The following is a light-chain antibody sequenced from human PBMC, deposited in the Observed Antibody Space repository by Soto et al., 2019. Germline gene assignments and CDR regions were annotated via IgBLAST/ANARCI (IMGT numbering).Light chain of an antibody. CDR1: QSVTSNY. Sequence: EIVLTQSPCTLSLSPGERATLSCMASQSVTSNYLAWYQQRPGQAPRLLFFGASIRDTGIPDRFTGSGSGTDFTLTISRLEPEDFAVYHCQQYGSSPTTFGQGTKVDIK. J-gene: IGKJ1*01. CDR2: GAS. V-gene: IGKV3-20*01. CDR3: QQYGSSPTT.